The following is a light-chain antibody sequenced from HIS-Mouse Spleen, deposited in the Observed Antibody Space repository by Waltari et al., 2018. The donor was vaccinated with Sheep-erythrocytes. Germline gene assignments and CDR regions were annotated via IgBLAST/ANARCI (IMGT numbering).Light chain of an antibody. J-gene: IGLJ3*02. CDR1: SSNIGSNY. Sequence: QSVLTQPPSASGTPGQRVTISCSGSSSNIGSNYVYWYQQLPGTAPKLLIHRNKQRPAGVPDRFSGSKSGTSASLAISGRRSEDEADYYCAAWDDSLSGNWVFGGGTKLTVL. CDR2: RNK. CDR3: AAWDDSLSGNWV. V-gene: IGLV1-47*01.